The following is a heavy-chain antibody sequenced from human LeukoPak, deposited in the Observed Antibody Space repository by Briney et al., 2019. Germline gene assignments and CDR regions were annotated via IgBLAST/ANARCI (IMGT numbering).Heavy chain of an antibody. CDR2: IAYDGSNK. CDR1: GFTFSSYG. Sequence: PGGSLRLSCAASGFTFSSYGMHWVRQAPGKGLEWVTFIAYDGSNKYYADSVRGRFTISRDNSKNTLYLQMNSLRAEDTAVYYCAKENRRYCGGDCYPDAFDIWGQGTMVTVSS. D-gene: IGHD2-21*02. J-gene: IGHJ3*02. V-gene: IGHV3-30*18. CDR3: AKENRRYCGGDCYPDAFDI.